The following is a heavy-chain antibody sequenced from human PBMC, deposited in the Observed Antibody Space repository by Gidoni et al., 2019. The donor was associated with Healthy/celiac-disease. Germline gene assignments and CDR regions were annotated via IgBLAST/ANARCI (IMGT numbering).Heavy chain of an antibody. V-gene: IGHV3-21*01. CDR3: ARDNYYDSSGYYYVDY. CDR1: GFTFRSYS. J-gene: IGHJ4*02. CDR2: ISSSSSYI. D-gene: IGHD3-22*01. Sequence: EVQLVESGGGLVKPGGSLRLSCAASGFTFRSYSMNWVRQAPGKGLEWVSTISSSSSYIYYADSVKGRFTISRDNAKNSLYLQMNSLRAEDTAVYYCARDNYYDSSGYYYVDYWGQGTLVTVSS.